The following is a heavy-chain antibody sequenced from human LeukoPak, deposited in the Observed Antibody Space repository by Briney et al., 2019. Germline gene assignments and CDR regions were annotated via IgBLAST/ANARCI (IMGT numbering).Heavy chain of an antibody. CDR2: ISSSSSYI. J-gene: IGHJ4*02. CDR3: ASWEDTIFGPLGY. V-gene: IGHV3-21*01. CDR1: GFTVSSNY. Sequence: KAGGSLRLSCAASGFTVSSNYMSWVRQAPGKGLEWVSSISSSSSYIYYADSVKGRFTISRDNAKNSLYLQMNSLRAEDTAVYYCASWEDTIFGPLGYWGQGTLVTVSS. D-gene: IGHD3-3*01.